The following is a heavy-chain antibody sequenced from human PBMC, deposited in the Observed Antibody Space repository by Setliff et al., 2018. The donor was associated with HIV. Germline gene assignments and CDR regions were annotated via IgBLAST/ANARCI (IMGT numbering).Heavy chain of an antibody. CDR2: IDHSGST. CDR3: ARVLKGGGYYFDY. V-gene: IGHV4-38-2*02. Sequence: SETLSLTCTVSGYSISSVYYWGWIRQPPGKGLEWIGSIDHSGSTYYNPSLKSRVTISVDTSKNQFSLKLISVTATDTAVYYCARVLKGGGYYFDYWG. D-gene: IGHD1-26*01. CDR1: GYSISSVYY. J-gene: IGHJ4*01.